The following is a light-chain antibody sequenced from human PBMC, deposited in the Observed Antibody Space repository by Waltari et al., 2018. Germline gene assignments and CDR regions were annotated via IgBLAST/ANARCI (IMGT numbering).Light chain of an antibody. CDR2: WAS. V-gene: IGKV4-1*01. J-gene: IGKJ4*01. CDR1: QSVLNSSNNKNY. Sequence: DIVMTQSPDSLAVSLGERATINCKSSQSVLNSSNNKNYLAWYQQKPGQPPKLLIYWASTRESGVPDRVSGSGSGTDFTLTISSLQAEDVAVYYCQQYYSAPLTFGGGTKFEIK. CDR3: QQYYSAPLT.